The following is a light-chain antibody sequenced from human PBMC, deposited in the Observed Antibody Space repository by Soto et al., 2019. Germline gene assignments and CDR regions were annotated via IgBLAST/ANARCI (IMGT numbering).Light chain of an antibody. J-gene: IGKJ3*01. Sequence: EIVMTQPPATLSVSPGERATLSCRASQSVSSNLAWYQQKPGQAPRLLIYGASTRATGIPARFSGSGSGTEFTLTISSLQSEDFAVYYCQQGSTFGPGTKVDIK. V-gene: IGKV3-15*01. CDR3: QQGST. CDR2: GAS. CDR1: QSVSSN.